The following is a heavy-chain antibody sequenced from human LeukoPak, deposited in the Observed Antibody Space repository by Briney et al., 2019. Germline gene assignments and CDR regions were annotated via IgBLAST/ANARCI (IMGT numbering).Heavy chain of an antibody. CDR1: GFTFSDYY. CDR2: ISNRYTTI. Sequence: PAGSLRLSCAASGFTFSDYYNSWIRQAPGQGLELVSYISNRYTTISYADSVKGRFTISRDDAKKSLYLQMNSLRAEETAIYYCANHVTVPGAFDFWGQGTMVTVSS. CDR3: ANHVTVPGAFDF. V-gene: IGHV3-11*01. D-gene: IGHD2/OR15-2a*01. J-gene: IGHJ3*01.